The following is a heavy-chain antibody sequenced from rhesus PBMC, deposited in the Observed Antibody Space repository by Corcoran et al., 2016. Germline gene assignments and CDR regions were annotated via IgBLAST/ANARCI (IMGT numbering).Heavy chain of an antibody. J-gene: IGHJ6*01. CDR1: GFTFSSYG. D-gene: IGHD6-13*01. V-gene: IGHV3S5*01. Sequence: EVQLVETGGGLVQPGGSLKLSCAASGFTFSSYGMSWVRQAPGKGLEWVSAINSVGGSTNYADSVKGRFTISRDNSKNTLSLQMNSLRAEDTAVYYCAKDASSWSNQYGLDSWGQGVVVTVSS. CDR3: AKDASSWSNQYGLDS. CDR2: INSVGGST.